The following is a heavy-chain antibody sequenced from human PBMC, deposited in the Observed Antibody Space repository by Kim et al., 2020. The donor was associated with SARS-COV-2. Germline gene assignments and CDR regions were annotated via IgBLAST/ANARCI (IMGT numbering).Heavy chain of an antibody. V-gene: IGHV3-23*01. D-gene: IGHD4-4*01. Sequence: YANCVAGRFSISRDNSKNTVCLQMNSLGDEDTALYFCRGFSDSGYSKGYWGQGTLVTVSS. CDR3: RGFSDSGYSKGY. J-gene: IGHJ4*02.